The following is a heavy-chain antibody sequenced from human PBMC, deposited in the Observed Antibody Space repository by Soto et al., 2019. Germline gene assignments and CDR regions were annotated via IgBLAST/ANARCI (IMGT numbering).Heavy chain of an antibody. CDR3: ARLNGYCVSTNCHGYYGMDV. CDR1: GGSISNSSYY. Sequence: SETQSLTCTVSGGSISNSSYYWGWIRQSPGKGLEWIGTIYSSENTYYNPSLLSRVTISVDTSKNEFSLRLSSVTAADTAVYYCARLNGYCVSTNCHGYYGMDVWGQGTTVTVSS. V-gene: IGHV4-39*01. CDR2: IYSSENT. J-gene: IGHJ6*02. D-gene: IGHD2-2*03.